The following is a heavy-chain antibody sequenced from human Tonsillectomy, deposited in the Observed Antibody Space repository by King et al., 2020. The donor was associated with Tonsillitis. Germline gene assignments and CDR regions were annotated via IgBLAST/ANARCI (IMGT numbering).Heavy chain of an antibody. CDR3: AREGHATNFHSFDL. J-gene: IGHJ3*01. CDR2: ISYDGSIK. Sequence: QLVQSGGGVVQPGRSLRLSCAASGFTLNSYDLHWVRQAPGKGLEWVSSISYDGSIKNYADSVKGRFTISRDNSRKTFYLQTNSLRAEDTAVYYCAREGHATNFHSFDLWGQGTRVTVSS. CDR1: GFTLNSYD. V-gene: IGHV3-30-3*01. D-gene: IGHD2-8*01.